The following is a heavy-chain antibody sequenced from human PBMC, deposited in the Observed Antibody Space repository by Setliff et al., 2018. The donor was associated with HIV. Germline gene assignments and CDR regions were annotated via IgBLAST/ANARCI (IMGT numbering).Heavy chain of an antibody. D-gene: IGHD6-19*01. V-gene: IGHV3-21*04. CDR2: ISSRSTYI. CDR1: GFTFSIYP. CDR3: AKNPKNISGWFQYYFDY. J-gene: IGHJ4*02. Sequence: PGGSLRLSCSVSGFTFSIYPMNWVRQAPGKGLEWVSSISSRSTYIYYADSVKGRFTISRDNSKNTLYLQMNSLRAEDTAVYYCAKNPKNISGWFQYYFDYWGQGALVTVSS.